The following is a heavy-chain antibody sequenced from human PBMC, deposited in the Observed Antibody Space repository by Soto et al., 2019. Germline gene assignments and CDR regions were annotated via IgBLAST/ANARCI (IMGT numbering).Heavy chain of an antibody. Sequence: VASVKLSCKACGYAFTSYAINCVRQATGQGLEWMGWMIPNSGNTVYAQKFQGRVTMTRNTSIGTAYMELSSLTSEDTAVYYCARGSSGWYDPWGQGTLVTVSS. D-gene: IGHD6-19*01. J-gene: IGHJ5*02. CDR3: ARGSSGWYDP. V-gene: IGHV1-8*01. CDR2: MIPNSGNT. CDR1: GYAFTSYA.